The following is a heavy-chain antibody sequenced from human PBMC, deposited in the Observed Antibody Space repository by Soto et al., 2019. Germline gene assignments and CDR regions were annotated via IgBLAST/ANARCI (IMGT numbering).Heavy chain of an antibody. J-gene: IGHJ5*02. CDR2: ISYDGSNK. CDR1: GFTFSSYA. D-gene: IGHD6-6*01. V-gene: IGHV3-30-3*01. CDR3: ARDQRYSSSYYNPLNWFDP. Sequence: GGSLRLSCAASGFTFSSYAMHWVRQAPGKGLEWVAVISYDGSNKYYADSVKGRFTISRDNSKNTLYLQMNSLRAEDTAVYYCARDQRYSSSYYNPLNWFDPWGQGTLVTVSS.